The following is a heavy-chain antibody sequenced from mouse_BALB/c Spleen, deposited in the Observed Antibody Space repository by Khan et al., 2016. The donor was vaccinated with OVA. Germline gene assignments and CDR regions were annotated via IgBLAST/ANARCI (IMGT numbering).Heavy chain of an antibody. CDR1: GYAFSDYL. CDR2: INPGSDDT. J-gene: IGHJ3*01. D-gene: IGHD2-14*01. Sequence: QVQLQQPGAELVRPGTSVKVSCKASGYAFSDYLIEWVKQRPGQGLEWIGLINPGSDDTNYNEKFKGKATLTADTSSSPAYMQLSNLTSDDSAAYFCARGGYGGFAYWGQGTLVTVSA. CDR3: ARGGYGGFAY. V-gene: IGHV1-54*01.